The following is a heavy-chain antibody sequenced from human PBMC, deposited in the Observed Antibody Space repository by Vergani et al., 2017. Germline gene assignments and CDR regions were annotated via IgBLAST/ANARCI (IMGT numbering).Heavy chain of an antibody. CDR1: GGSISSSSYY. J-gene: IGHJ4*02. CDR3: ASRRLYDYVWGSEIDY. D-gene: IGHD3-16*01. V-gene: IGHV4-39*01. CDR2: IYYSGST. Sequence: QLQLQESGPGLVKPSETLSLTCTVSGGSISSSSYYWGWLRPPPGKGLEWIGSIYYSGSTYYHPSLKSRVTISVDTSKNQFSLKLSSVTAADTAVYYCASRRLYDYVWGSEIDYWGQGTLVTVSS.